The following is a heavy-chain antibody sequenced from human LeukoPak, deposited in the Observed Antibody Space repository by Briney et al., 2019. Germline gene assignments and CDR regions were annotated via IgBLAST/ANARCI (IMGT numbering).Heavy chain of an antibody. CDR3: AKANAGHFDY. Sequence: GGSLRLSCAASGFTFDDYAMHWVRQAPGKGLEWVSGISWNSGSIGYADSVKGRFTISRDNAKNSLYLQMNSLRAEDTALYYCAKANAGHFDYWGQETLVTVSS. CDR2: ISWNSGSI. CDR1: GFTFDDYA. V-gene: IGHV3-9*01. D-gene: IGHD6-13*01. J-gene: IGHJ4*02.